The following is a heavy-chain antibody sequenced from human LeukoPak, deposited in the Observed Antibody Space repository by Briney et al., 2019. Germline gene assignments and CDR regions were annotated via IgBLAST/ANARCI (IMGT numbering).Heavy chain of an antibody. CDR1: GVSLSNYA. CDR2: ISSDGSKT. D-gene: IGHD6-19*01. J-gene: IGHJ5*02. V-gene: IGHV3-30*04. Sequence: PGGSLRLSCAPSGVSLSNYALDWVRQAPGKGLEWVAAISSDGSKTYYTDSVKGRFTISRDGPSDTLYLQMDSLRAEDTARYHCATSTTVAGTFSFDPWGQGTLVIVSS. CDR3: ATSTTVAGTFSFDP.